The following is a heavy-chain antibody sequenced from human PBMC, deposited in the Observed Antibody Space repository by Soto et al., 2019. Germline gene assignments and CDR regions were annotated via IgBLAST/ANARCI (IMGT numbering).Heavy chain of an antibody. J-gene: IGHJ3*02. V-gene: IGHV1-69*08. Sequence: QVQLVQSGAEVKKPGSSVKVSCKASGGPFSSYTISWVRQAPGQGLEWMGRIIPILGIANYAQKFQGRVTLTADKCTSTAYMELSSLRSEDTDVYYCAKELVAATYHDAFYIWGQGTMVTVSS. CDR3: AKELVAATYHDAFYI. D-gene: IGHD2-15*01. CDR2: IIPILGIA. CDR1: GGPFSSYT.